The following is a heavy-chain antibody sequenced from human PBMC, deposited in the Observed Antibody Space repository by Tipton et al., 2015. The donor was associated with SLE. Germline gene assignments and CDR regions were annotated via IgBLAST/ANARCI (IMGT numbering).Heavy chain of an antibody. CDR1: GFTFGDYA. J-gene: IGHJ3*01. V-gene: IGHV3-49*04. CDR2: IRNKPYGATS. Sequence: SLRLSCSASGFTFGDYAMSWVCQAPGKGLEWVGFIRNKPYGATSEYAASVKGRFSISRDDSKNIAYLRMNSLKTEDTAVYFCTRWIVTTLDAFDLWGQGTMVTVSS. D-gene: IGHD5-12*01. CDR3: TRWIVTTLDAFDL.